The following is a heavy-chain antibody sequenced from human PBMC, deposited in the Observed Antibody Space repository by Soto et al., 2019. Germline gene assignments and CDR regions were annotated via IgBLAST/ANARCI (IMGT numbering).Heavy chain of an antibody. CDR3: ARGLAVAYSPAHL. D-gene: IGHD6-19*01. CDR2: INPGGGIT. V-gene: IGHV1-46*01. J-gene: IGHJ4*02. Sequence: QVQLEQSGAEVKNPGASVKVSCKASGYTFTSYYMHWVRQAPGQGLEWMGVINPGGGITSYAENLHGRVTMTRDTSTSTAYMELSSLRSEDTAIYYCARGLAVAYSPAHLWGQGTLLTVYS. CDR1: GYTFTSYY.